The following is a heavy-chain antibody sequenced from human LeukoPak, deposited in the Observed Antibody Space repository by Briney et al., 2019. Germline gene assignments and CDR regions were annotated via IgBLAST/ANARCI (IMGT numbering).Heavy chain of an antibody. CDR3: ARLHYYDSSGYVSNAFDI. CDR2: IYTSGST. D-gene: IGHD3-22*01. J-gene: IGHJ3*02. Sequence: SETLSLTCTVSGGSISSYYWSWIRQPAGKGLEWIGRIYTSGSTSYNPSLKSRVTISVDTSKNQFSLKLSSVTAADTAVYYCARLHYYDSSGYVSNAFDIWGQGTMVTVSS. V-gene: IGHV4-4*07. CDR1: GGSISSYY.